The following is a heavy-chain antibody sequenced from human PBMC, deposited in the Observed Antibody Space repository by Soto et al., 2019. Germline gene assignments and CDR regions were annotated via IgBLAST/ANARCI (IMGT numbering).Heavy chain of an antibody. Sequence: QVTLKESGPVLVKPTETLTLTCTVSGFSLSNARMGVSWIRQPPGKALEWLAHIFSNDEKSYSTSLKSRLTISKDTSKSQVVLTMTNMDPVDTATYYCARIERDFWSGYYTGWFDPWGQGTLVTVSS. CDR3: ARIERDFWSGYYTGWFDP. D-gene: IGHD3-3*01. CDR1: GFSLSNARMG. CDR2: IFSNDEK. V-gene: IGHV2-26*01. J-gene: IGHJ5*02.